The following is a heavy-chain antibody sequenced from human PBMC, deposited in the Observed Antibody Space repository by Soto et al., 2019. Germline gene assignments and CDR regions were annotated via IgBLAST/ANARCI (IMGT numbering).Heavy chain of an antibody. CDR1: GGSISSSSYY. Sequence: PSETLSLTCTVSGGSISSSSYYWGWIRQPPGKGLEWIGSIYYSGSTYYNPSLKSRLTISVDTSKNQFSLNLRSVTAADTAVYYCASLTKDNREPPIYWGQGTLVTVS. V-gene: IGHV4-39*01. J-gene: IGHJ4*02. CDR2: IYYSGST. D-gene: IGHD1-20*01. CDR3: ASLTKDNREPPIY.